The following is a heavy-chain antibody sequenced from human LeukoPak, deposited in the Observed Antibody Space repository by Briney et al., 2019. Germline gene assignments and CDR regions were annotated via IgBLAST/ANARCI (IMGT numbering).Heavy chain of an antibody. V-gene: IGHV3-33*01. CDR2: IWYDGSNK. Sequence: GRSLRLSCAASGFTFSSYGMHWVRQAPGKGLEWVAVIWYDGSNKYYADSVKGRFTISRDNSKNTLYLQMNSLRAEDTAVYYCASIGYSGYDSTDYSGQGTLVTVSS. D-gene: IGHD5-12*01. CDR3: ASIGYSGYDSTDY. CDR1: GFTFSSYG. J-gene: IGHJ4*02.